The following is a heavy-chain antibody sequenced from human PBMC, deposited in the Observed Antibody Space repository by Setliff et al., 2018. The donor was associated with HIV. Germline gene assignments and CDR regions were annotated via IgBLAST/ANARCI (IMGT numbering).Heavy chain of an antibody. Sequence: GASVKVSCKASGGTFSTYGITWVRQAPGQGLQWVGGIIPFVNLTHYAQQFRGRVTITADKSTNTVYMELSSLRTEDTAVYYCAREDALTQQFDSWGQGTLVTVSS. CDR2: IIPFVNLT. CDR3: AREDALTQQFDS. V-gene: IGHV1-69*10. D-gene: IGHD6-13*01. J-gene: IGHJ4*02. CDR1: GGTFSTYG.